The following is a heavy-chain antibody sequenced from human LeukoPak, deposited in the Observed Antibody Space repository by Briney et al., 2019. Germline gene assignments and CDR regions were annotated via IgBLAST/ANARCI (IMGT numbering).Heavy chain of an antibody. CDR1: GFTFSSYG. CDR2: ISHDGSNQ. Sequence: GGSLRLSCAASGFTFSSYGMHWVRQAPGKGLEWVAVISHDGSNQYYADSVKGRFTISRDNSKSTLYLQMNSLRAEDTAVYYCAKDRRAYCSGGSCYYNFDYWGQGTLVTVSS. J-gene: IGHJ4*02. CDR3: AKDRRAYCSGGSCYYNFDY. D-gene: IGHD2-15*01. V-gene: IGHV3-30*18.